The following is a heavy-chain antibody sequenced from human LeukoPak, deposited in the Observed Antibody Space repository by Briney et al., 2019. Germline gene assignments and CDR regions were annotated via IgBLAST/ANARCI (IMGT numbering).Heavy chain of an antibody. D-gene: IGHD3-3*01. J-gene: IGHJ6*03. CDR3: ARAGSGYDFWSGYYIGGYMDV. Sequence: PSETLSLTCTVSGGSISSYYWSWIRQPPGKGLEWIGYIYYSGSTKYNPTLKSRVTMTVDTSKNQFSLKLSSVTAADTAVYYCARAGSGYDFWSGYYIGGYMDVWGKGTTVTVSS. V-gene: IGHV4-59*12. CDR1: GGSISSYY. CDR2: IYYSGST.